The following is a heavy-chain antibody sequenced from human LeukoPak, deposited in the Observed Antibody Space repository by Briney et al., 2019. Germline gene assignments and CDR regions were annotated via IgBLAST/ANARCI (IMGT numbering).Heavy chain of an antibody. CDR3: AREASYYDSSGYYC. V-gene: IGHV1-69*01. CDR1: GGTFISYA. CDR2: IIPIFGTA. D-gene: IGHD3-22*01. J-gene: IGHJ4*02. Sequence: GASVKVSCKASGGTFISYAISWVRQAPGQGLEWVGGIIPIFGTANYAQKFQGRVTITADESTSTAYMELSSLRSEDTAVYYCAREASYYDSSGYYCWGQGTLVTVSS.